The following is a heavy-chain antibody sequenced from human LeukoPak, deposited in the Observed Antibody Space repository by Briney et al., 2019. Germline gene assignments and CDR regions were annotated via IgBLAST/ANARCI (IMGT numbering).Heavy chain of an antibody. V-gene: IGHV4-61*02. CDR3: ATNQGGSYYGYWYFDL. D-gene: IGHD1-26*01. J-gene: IGHJ2*01. CDR1: GGSINSGNSY. CDR2: IYTTGST. Sequence: SQTLSLTCTVSGGSINSGNSYWGWIRPPAGKGLEWLGRIYTTGSTNYNPSLKSRVTISVDTSKNQFSLKLSSVTAADTAVYYCATNQGGSYYGYWYFDLWGRGTLVTVSS.